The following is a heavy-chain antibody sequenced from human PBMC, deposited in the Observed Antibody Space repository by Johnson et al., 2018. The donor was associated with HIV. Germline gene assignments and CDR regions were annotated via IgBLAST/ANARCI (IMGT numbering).Heavy chain of an antibody. CDR2: ISYDGSNK. D-gene: IGHD1-26*01. CDR3: ARGGGYSIAAPSDAFDI. Sequence: VQLVESGGGVVQPGRSLRLSCAVSGFTFRSYGVHWVRQAPGKGLEWVAVISYDGSNKYYADSVKGRFTISRDNSKNTLYLQMNSRRSEETAVYYCARGGGYSIAAPSDAFDIWGQGKMVTVSS. V-gene: IGHV3-30*03. J-gene: IGHJ3*02. CDR1: GFTFRSYG.